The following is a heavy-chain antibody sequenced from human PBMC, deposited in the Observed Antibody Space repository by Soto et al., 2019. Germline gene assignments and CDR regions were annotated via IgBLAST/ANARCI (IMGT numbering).Heavy chain of an antibody. CDR2: IYTGGNT. V-gene: IGHV3-53*01. Sequence: PGGSLRLSCAASGFTVSSNYMSWVRQAPGKGLQWVSAIYTGGNTYHADSVRGRFTISRDNSKNTVYLQMNSLRAEDTAVYYCAALVGAYYFDYWGQGTLVTVSS. D-gene: IGHD1-26*01. CDR3: AALVGAYYFDY. CDR1: GFTVSSNY. J-gene: IGHJ4*02.